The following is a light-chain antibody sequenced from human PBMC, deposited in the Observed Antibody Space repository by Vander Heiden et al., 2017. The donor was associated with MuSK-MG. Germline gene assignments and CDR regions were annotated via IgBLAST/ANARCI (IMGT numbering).Light chain of an antibody. CDR2: DAS. Sequence: IQMTQSPSSLSAPVGDRITISCQASQAIDYYVNWYQHKPGKAPSLLIYDASNLERGVPSRFSGSRSGTDFTLTTSSLRPEDTATYFCQQYHSHPPTFGQGTKLEI. CDR1: QAIDYY. V-gene: IGKV1-33*01. J-gene: IGKJ2*01. CDR3: QQYHSHPPT.